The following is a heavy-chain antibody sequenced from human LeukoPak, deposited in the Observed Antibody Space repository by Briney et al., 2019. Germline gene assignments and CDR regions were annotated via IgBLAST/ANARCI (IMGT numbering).Heavy chain of an antibody. V-gene: IGHV4-59*01. CDR3: ARDVPYYMDV. CDR2: IYYSGST. CDR1: GGSFSGYY. J-gene: IGHJ6*03. Sequence: PSETLSLTCAVYGGSFSGYYWSWIRQPPGKGLEWIGYIYYSGSTNYNPSLKSRVTISVDTSKNQFSLKLSSVTAADTAVYYCARDVPYYMDVWGKGTTVTVSS.